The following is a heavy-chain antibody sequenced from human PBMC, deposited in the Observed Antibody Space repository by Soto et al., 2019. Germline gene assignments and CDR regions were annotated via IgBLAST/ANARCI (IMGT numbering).Heavy chain of an antibody. Sequence: GGSLRLSCATSGFTFSSYYMSWVRQAPGKGLEWVANIKQDGSEKYYVDSVRGRFTISRDNGYNSVYLQMSSLRAEDTALYYCARAHYYEGPFDIWGQGTMVTVSS. V-gene: IGHV3-7*04. CDR2: IKQDGSEK. J-gene: IGHJ3*02. CDR3: ARAHYYEGPFDI. D-gene: IGHD3-16*01. CDR1: GFTFSSYY.